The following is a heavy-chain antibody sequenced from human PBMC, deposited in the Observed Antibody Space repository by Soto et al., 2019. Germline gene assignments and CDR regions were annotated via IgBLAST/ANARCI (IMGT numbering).Heavy chain of an antibody. V-gene: IGHV4-39*01. D-gene: IGHD2-15*01. J-gene: IGHJ4*02. Sequence: SETLSLTCTVSGGSISSSTYYWGWIRQPPGKGLEWIGSMYSSGSTYYNPSLNSRVIISVDMSKNQFSLKMNSVTAADTAVYYCARRVVVGATGFDHWGQGTLVTVSS. CDR1: GGSISSSTYY. CDR2: MYSSGST. CDR3: ARRVVVGATGFDH.